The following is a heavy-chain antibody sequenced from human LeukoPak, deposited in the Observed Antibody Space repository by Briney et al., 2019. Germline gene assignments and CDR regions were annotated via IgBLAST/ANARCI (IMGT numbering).Heavy chain of an antibody. V-gene: IGHV4-39*01. D-gene: IGHD2-2*01. CDR1: GGSISSSSYY. J-gene: IGHJ6*03. Sequence: ASETLSLTCTVSGGSISSSSYYWGWIRQPQGKGLEWIGSIYYSGSTYYNPSLKSRVTISVDTSKNQFSLTLSSVTAADTAVYYCARQRKYCSSTSCYLGYYYYYMDVWGKGTTVTVSS. CDR2: IYYSGST. CDR3: ARQRKYCSSTSCYLGYYYYYMDV.